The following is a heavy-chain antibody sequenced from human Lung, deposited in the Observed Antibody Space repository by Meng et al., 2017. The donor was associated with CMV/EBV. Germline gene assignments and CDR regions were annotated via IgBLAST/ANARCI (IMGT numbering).Heavy chain of an antibody. CDR3: ARRRGGSGRDC. D-gene: IGHD3-10*01. CDR1: GGSINSSNYY. CDR2: IYHSGST. Sequence: QVMLQASAPGLVKTSETLYLASTVSGGSINSSNYYWDWIRQPPGKGLEWIGAIYHSGSTSYNPSLQSRVTMFVDTSKNQFSLMLTSVTATDTAVYYCARRRGGSGRDCWGQGTLVTVSS. V-gene: IGHV4-39*01. J-gene: IGHJ4*02.